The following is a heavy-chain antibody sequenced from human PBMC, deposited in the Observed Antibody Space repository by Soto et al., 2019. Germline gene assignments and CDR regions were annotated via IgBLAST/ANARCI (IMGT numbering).Heavy chain of an antibody. CDR2: IYYSGTT. Sequence: SVTLPVTCTVSGDSITSNSYFWAWIRQPPGKGLEWIGSIYYSGTTYYNPSLKSRVTISVDRSKNQFSLKLSSVTAADTAVYYCARHFSVDYFDYWGQRALVTVSS. CDR1: GDSITSNSYF. CDR3: ARHFSVDYFDY. J-gene: IGHJ4*02. V-gene: IGHV4-39*01.